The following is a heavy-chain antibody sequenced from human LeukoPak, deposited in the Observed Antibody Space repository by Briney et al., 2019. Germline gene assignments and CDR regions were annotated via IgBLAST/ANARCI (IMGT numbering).Heavy chain of an antibody. CDR2: INPNSGGT. J-gene: IGHJ4*02. CDR3: AKVTVATILNYYDSSGAFDY. Sequence: ASVKVSCKASGYIFTGYYMHWVRQAPGQGLEWMGWINPNSGGTNYAQKFQGRVTMTRDTSISTAYMELSRLRSDDTDVYYCAKVTVATILNYYDSSGAFDYWGQGTLVTVSS. V-gene: IGHV1-2*02. CDR1: GYIFTGYY. D-gene: IGHD3-22*01.